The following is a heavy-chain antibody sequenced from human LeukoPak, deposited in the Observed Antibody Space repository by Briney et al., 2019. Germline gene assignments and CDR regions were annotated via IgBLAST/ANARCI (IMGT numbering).Heavy chain of an antibody. CDR1: GFTFSSYG. CDR3: ARDSGAGNTVDESAFDY. CDR2: ISADSATT. D-gene: IGHD2-21*01. Sequence: GGTLRLSCAASGFTFSSYGMTWVRQAPGKGLEWVSVISADSATTFYADSVKGRFTISRDNAKNTVFLQMSSLRAEDTAVYYCARDSGAGNTVDESAFDYWGQGTLVTVSS. J-gene: IGHJ4*02. V-gene: IGHV3-23*01.